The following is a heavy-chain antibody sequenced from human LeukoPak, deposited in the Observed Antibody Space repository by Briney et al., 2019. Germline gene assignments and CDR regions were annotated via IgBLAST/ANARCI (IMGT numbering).Heavy chain of an antibody. CDR2: ISSSGAYI. J-gene: IGHJ4*02. D-gene: IGHD3-10*01. V-gene: IGHV3-21*01. Sequence: GGSLRLSCAFSSYNMNWVRQAPGKGLEWVSSISSSGAYIYYADSVKGRFTISRDDVKNSLFLQMNSLSVEDTALYYCARDYGSGSYYKGYFDYWGQGTLVTVSS. CDR3: ARDYGSGSYYKGYFDY. CDR1: FSSYN.